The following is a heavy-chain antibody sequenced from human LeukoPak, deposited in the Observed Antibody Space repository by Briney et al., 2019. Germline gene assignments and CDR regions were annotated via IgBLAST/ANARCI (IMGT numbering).Heavy chain of an antibody. CDR3: AKDVRDGYNLDYFDY. CDR2: ITWNSGSI. Sequence: GRSLRLSCAASGFTFDDYAMHWVRQAPGKGLEWVSGITWNSGSIGYADSVKGRFTISRDNAKNSLYLQMNSLRAEDTALYYCAKDVRDGYNLDYFDYWGQGTLVTLSS. J-gene: IGHJ4*02. CDR1: GFTFDDYA. D-gene: IGHD5-24*01. V-gene: IGHV3-9*01.